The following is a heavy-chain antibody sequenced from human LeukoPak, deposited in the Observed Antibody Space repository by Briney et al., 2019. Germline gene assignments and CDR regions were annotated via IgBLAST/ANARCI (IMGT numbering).Heavy chain of an antibody. CDR1: GGTFSSYA. D-gene: IGHD2-15*01. J-gene: IGHJ4*02. Sequence: SVKVSCKASGGTFSSYAISWVRQAPGQGLEWMGGIIPIFGTAIYAQKFQGRVTITTDEPTSTAYMELSSLRSEDTAVYYCARAAVGYCSGGSCYEVGYFDYWGQGTLVTVSS. CDR2: IIPIFGTA. CDR3: ARAAVGYCSGGSCYEVGYFDY. V-gene: IGHV1-69*05.